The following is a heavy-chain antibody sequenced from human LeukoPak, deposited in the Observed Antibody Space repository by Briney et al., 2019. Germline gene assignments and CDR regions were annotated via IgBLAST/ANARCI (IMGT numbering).Heavy chain of an antibody. V-gene: IGHV3-53*01. D-gene: IGHD5-18*01. J-gene: IGHJ4*02. CDR1: GFTFSDFH. CDR2: IYSGDIT. Sequence: GGSLRLSCAASGFTFSDFHMSWVRQAPGKGLEWVSIIYSGDITYYADSVKGRFTISRDNSKNTLYLQMNSLRAEDTAVYYCARGSGYNYGFPDYWGQGTLVTVSS. CDR3: ARGSGYNYGFPDY.